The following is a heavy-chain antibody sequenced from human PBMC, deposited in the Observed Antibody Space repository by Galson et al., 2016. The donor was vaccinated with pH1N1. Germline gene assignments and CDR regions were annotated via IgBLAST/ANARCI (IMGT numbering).Heavy chain of an antibody. J-gene: IGHJ4*02. CDR3: EKEGATRSAGYFES. Sequence: SETLSLTCTVSGGSVSNNYYSWIRQSPGKGLEWIAYIYYNGNTKYNPSLKSRVTISLDTSKNQVSLNLTSVTAADTAINYCEKEGATRSAGYFESWGQGAPVTVSS. D-gene: IGHD1-26*01. CDR1: GGSVSNNY. V-gene: IGHV4-59*02. CDR2: IYYNGNT.